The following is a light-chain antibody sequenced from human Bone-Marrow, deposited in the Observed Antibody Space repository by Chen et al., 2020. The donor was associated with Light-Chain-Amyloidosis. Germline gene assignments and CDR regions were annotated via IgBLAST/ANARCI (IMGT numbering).Light chain of an antibody. J-gene: IGLJ3*02. V-gene: IGLV3-21*02. Sequence: YVLTQPSSVSVAPGQTATIACVGNNIGSTSVHWYQQTPGQAPLLVVYDDSDRPSGIPERWSGSNSGNTATLTISRVEAGDEADYYCQVWDRSSDRPVFGGGTKLTVL. CDR1: NIGSTS. CDR3: QVWDRSSDRPV. CDR2: DDS.